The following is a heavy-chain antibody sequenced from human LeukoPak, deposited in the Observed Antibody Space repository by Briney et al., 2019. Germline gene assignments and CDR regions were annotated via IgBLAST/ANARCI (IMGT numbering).Heavy chain of an antibody. J-gene: IGHJ4*02. CDR1: VGSISSGSYY. CDR3: ARDGRGSSSPFDY. D-gene: IGHD6-6*01. V-gene: IGHV4-61*02. CDR2: IYTSGST. Sequence: PSQTLSLTCTVSVGSISSGSYYWSWIRQPARKGLEWVGRIYTSGSTNYNPSLKSRVTISVDTSKNQFSLKLSSVTAADTAVYYCARDGRGSSSPFDYWGQGTLVTVSS.